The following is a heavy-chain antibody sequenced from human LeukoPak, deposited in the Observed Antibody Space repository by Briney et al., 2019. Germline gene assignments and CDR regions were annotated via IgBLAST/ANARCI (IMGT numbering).Heavy chain of an antibody. D-gene: IGHD3-3*01. V-gene: IGHV3-49*03. CDR2: IRSKAYGGTT. CDR1: GFTFGDYA. CDR3: TRDPRMWIFGVVPSGWFDP. J-gene: IGHJ5*02. Sequence: GGSLRLSCTASGFTFGDYAMSWFRQAPGKGLEWGGFIRSKAYGGTTEYAASVKGRFTISRDDSKSIAYLQMNSLKTEDTAVYYCTRDPRMWIFGVVPSGWFDPWGQGTLVTVSS.